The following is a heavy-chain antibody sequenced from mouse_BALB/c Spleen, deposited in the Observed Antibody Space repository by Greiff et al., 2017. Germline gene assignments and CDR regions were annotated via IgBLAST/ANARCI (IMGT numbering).Heavy chain of an antibody. CDR3: ASSYYRYGGGAMDY. CDR2: INSNGGST. CDR1: GFTFSSYY. J-gene: IGHJ4*01. Sequence: EVQLVESGGGLVKLGGSLKLSCAASGFTFSSYYMSWVRQTPEKRLELVAAINSNGGSTYYPDTVKGRFTISRDNAKNTLYLQMSSLKSEDTALYYCASSYYRYGGGAMDYWGQGTSVTVSS. V-gene: IGHV5-6-2*01. D-gene: IGHD2-14*01.